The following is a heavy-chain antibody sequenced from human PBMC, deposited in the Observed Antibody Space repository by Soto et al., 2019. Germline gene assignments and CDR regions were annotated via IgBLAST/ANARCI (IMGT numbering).Heavy chain of an antibody. J-gene: IGHJ4*02. V-gene: IGHV1-18*01. CDR2: ISAYNGNT. Sequence: ASVKVCSKACGYTFTSYAISWVRHSPEQGLEWMGWISAYNGNTNYAQKLQGRVTMTTDTSTSTAYMELRSLRSDDTAVYYCARDRTLTRIAAPFYPLDYWAQGTLVTVSS. CDR1: GYTFTSYA. D-gene: IGHD6-13*01. CDR3: ARDRTLTRIAAPFYPLDY.